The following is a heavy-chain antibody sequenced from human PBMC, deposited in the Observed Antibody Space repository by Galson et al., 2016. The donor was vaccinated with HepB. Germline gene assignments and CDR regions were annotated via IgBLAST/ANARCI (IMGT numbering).Heavy chain of an antibody. D-gene: IGHD1-26*01. J-gene: IGHJ4*02. CDR3: ARDRPYSGSTTFDY. V-gene: IGHV3-74*01. Sequence: SLRLSCAASGFTFSSNWMHWVRQAPGKGLVWVSRINSDGSATNYADSVKGRFTISRDNAKNTLYLQMNSLRAEDTAVYYCARDRPYSGSTTFDYWGQGTLVTVSS. CDR1: GFTFSSNW. CDR2: INSDGSAT.